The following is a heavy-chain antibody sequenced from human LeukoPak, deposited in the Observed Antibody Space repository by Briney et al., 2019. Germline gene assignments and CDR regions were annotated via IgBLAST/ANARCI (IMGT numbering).Heavy chain of an antibody. J-gene: IGHJ4*02. V-gene: IGHV3-48*03. CDR1: GFTFSSYE. Sequence: PGGSLGLSCAASGFTFSSYEMNWVRQAPGKGLEWVSYISSSGSTIYYADSVKGRFTISRDNAKNSLYLQMNSLRAEDTAVYYCARDVMGAAAGPFDYWGQGTLVTVSS. CDR2: ISSSGSTI. D-gene: IGHD6-13*01. CDR3: ARDVMGAAAGPFDY.